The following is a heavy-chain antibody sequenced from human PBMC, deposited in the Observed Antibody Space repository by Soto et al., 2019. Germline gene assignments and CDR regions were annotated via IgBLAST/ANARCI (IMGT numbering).Heavy chain of an antibody. CDR3: ARLDYDWDY. CDR2: IHYSGST. D-gene: IGHD4-17*01. CDR1: GGSISGYY. V-gene: IGHV4-59*01. Sequence: SETLSLTCTVSGGSISGYYWSWIRQPPGKGLEWIGYIHYSGSTNYNPSLKSRVTISVDTSKNQFSLKLSSVTAADTAVYYCARLDYDWDYWGQGTLVTVSS. J-gene: IGHJ4*02.